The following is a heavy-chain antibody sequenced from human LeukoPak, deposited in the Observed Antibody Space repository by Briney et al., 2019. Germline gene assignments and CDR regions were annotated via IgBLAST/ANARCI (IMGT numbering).Heavy chain of an antibody. J-gene: IGHJ4*02. CDR3: ARAKGSSMVRGVSATDY. CDR2: IIPILGIA. V-gene: IGHV1-69*04. CDR1: GGTFSSYA. Sequence: SVKVSCKASGGTFSSYAISWVRQAPGQGLEWMGRIIPILGIANYAQKFQGRVTITRDTSASTAYMELSSLRSEDTAVYYCARAKGSSMVRGVSATDYWGQGTLVTVSS. D-gene: IGHD3-10*01.